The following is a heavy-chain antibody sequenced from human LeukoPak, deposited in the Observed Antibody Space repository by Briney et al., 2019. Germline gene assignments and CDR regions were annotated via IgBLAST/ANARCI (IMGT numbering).Heavy chain of an antibody. CDR2: ISGGGGST. CDR1: GFTFSSYA. CDR3: AKGPSGTTSGY. Sequence: GGSLRLSCAASGFTFSSYAMSWVRQAPGKGLEWVSTISGGGGSTSYADSVKGRFTISRDNSKNTLYLQVNSLRAEDTAVYYCAKGPSGTTSGYWGQGTLVTVSS. V-gene: IGHV3-23*01. D-gene: IGHD1-1*01. J-gene: IGHJ4*02.